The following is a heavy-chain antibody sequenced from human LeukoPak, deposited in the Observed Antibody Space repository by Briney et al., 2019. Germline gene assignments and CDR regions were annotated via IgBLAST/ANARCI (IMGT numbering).Heavy chain of an antibody. Sequence: GGSLRLSCAASGFTFSSYAMSWVRQAPGKGLEWVSAISGSGGSTYYADSVKGRFTISRDNSKNTLYLQMNSLRAEDTAVYYCAKDGCSSTSCPGEYFQHWGQGTLVTVSS. V-gene: IGHV3-23*01. CDR3: AKDGCSSTSCPGEYFQH. D-gene: IGHD2-2*01. J-gene: IGHJ1*01. CDR1: GFTFSSYA. CDR2: ISGSGGST.